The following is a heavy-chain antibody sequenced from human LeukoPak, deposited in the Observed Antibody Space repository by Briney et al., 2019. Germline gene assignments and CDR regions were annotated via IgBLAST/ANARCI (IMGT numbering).Heavy chain of an antibody. CDR2: INPDGGST. CDR3: ARAPRNSSTMLDY. Sequence: ASVKVSCKASGYTFTSYWIQWVRQAPGQGLEWMGLINPDGGSTAYAHRFQGRVIMTRDTSTSTAYLDLSSLRSEDTAVYHCARAPRNSSTMLDYWGQGTLVTVSS. CDR1: GYTFTSYW. J-gene: IGHJ4*02. D-gene: IGHD1-14*01. V-gene: IGHV1-46*01.